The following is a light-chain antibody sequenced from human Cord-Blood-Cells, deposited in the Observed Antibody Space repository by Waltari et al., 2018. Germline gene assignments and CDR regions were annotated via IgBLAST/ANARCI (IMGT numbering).Light chain of an antibody. CDR3: QAWDSSTAV. V-gene: IGLV3-1*01. Sequence: SYELTQPPSLSVSPGQTASITCSGAKLGDKYACWYQQKPGQSPVLVIYQDSKRPSGIPERFSGSNSGNTATLTISGTQAMDEADYYCQAWDSSTAVFGTGTKVTVL. J-gene: IGLJ1*01. CDR2: QDS. CDR1: KLGDKY.